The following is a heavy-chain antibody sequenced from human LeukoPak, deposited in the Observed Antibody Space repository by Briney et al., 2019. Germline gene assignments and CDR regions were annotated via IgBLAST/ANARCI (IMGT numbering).Heavy chain of an antibody. D-gene: IGHD5-18*01. V-gene: IGHV4-34*01. Sequence: PSETLSLTCAVYGGSFSGYYWSWLRQPPGKGLEWIGEINHSGSTNYNPSLKSRVTISVDPSKNQFSLKLSSVTAADTAVYYCARDGGYSYGYVYYYYYMDVWGKGTTVTVSS. CDR2: INHSGST. CDR3: ARDGGYSYGYVYYYYYMDV. CDR1: GGSFSGYY. J-gene: IGHJ6*03.